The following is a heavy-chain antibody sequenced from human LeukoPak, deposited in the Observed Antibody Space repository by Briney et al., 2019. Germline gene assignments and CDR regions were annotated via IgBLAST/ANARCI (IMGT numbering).Heavy chain of an antibody. CDR2: IIPIFGTA. CDR3: ARGEIVVVPAAIHGGYMDV. CDR1: GGTFSSYA. D-gene: IGHD2-2*02. V-gene: IGHV1-69*05. J-gene: IGHJ6*03. Sequence: WASVKVSCKASGGTFSSYAISWVRQAPGQGLEWMGGIIPIFGTANYAQKFQGRVTITTDESTSTAYMELSSLRSEDTAVYYCARGEIVVVPAAIHGGYMDVWGKGTTVTVSS.